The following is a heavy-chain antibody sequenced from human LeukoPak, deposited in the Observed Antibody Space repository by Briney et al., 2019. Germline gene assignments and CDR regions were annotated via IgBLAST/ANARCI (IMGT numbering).Heavy chain of an antibody. CDR1: GFTFSSYG. D-gene: IGHD3-10*01. Sequence: GGSLRLSCAASGFTFSSYGMHWVRQAPGKGLEWVAVIWYDGSNKYYADSVKGRFTISRDNSKNTLYLQMNSLRAEDTAVYYCAKGNLLCFGESIFDYWGQGTLVTVSS. J-gene: IGHJ4*02. V-gene: IGHV3-33*06. CDR3: AKGNLLCFGESIFDY. CDR2: IWYDGSNK.